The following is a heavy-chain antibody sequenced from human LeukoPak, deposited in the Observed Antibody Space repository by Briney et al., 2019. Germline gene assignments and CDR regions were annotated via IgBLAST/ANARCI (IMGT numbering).Heavy chain of an antibody. CDR3: ARASRKSTAEDWFDP. D-gene: IGHD6-13*01. V-gene: IGHV1-46*01. J-gene: IGHJ5*02. CDR2: INPGGGST. Sequence: EASVKVSCKASGYTFTSYYMHWVRQAPGQGLEWMGIINPGGGSTSYAQKFQGRVTMTRDMSTSTVYMELSSLRSEDTAVYYCARASRKSTAEDWFDPWGQGTLVTVSS. CDR1: GYTFTSYY.